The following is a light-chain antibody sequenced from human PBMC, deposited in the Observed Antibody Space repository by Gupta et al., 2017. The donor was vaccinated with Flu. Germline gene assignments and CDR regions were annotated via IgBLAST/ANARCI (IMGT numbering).Light chain of an antibody. V-gene: IGKV3-20*01. CDR1: QCVSSNY. CDR2: GAS. CDR3: QKDRSSLS. J-gene: IGKJ4*01. Sequence: PGALSYSTGEGATLSGGAIQCVSSNYLVWYKQPPRQTPRLLIYGASKSANGLTVRFSGSGSRTDFTLTSSRREPEDCALYYGQKDRSSLSFGRGTKVEIK.